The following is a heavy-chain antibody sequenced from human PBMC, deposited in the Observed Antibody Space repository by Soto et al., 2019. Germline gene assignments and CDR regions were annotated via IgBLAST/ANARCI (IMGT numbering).Heavy chain of an antibody. Sequence: ASVKVSCKASGGTFSSYAISWVRQAPGQGLEWMGGIIPIFGTANYAQKFQGRVTITADESTSTAYMELSSLRSEDTAVYYCARDPEGAYSSSWETTFYDYWGQGTLVTVS. J-gene: IGHJ4*02. V-gene: IGHV1-69*13. D-gene: IGHD6-13*01. CDR3: ARDPEGAYSSSWETTFYDY. CDR1: GGTFSSYA. CDR2: IIPIFGTA.